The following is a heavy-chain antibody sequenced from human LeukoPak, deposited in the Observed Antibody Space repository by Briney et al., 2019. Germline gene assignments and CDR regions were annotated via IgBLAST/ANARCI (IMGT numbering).Heavy chain of an antibody. CDR1: GFIFSNYA. Sequence: GGSLRLSCAASGFIFSNYAMNWVRQAPGKRLEWVASITYNARDTYFAASVKGRFTVSRDNSGDTLYLQMNSLRADDTDVYYCAKAPLVSCTGARCYHFDSWGQGTLVTVSS. D-gene: IGHD2-15*01. CDR3: AKAPLVSCTGARCYHFDS. V-gene: IGHV3-23*01. J-gene: IGHJ4*02. CDR2: ITYNARDT.